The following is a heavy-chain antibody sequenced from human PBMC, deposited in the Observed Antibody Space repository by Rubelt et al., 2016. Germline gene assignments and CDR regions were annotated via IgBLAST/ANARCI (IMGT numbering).Heavy chain of an antibody. CDR3: ARGGDYGDY. CDR1: GFTVSINY. V-gene: IGHV3-53*04. CDR2: IYSGGTT. Sequence: EVQLVESGGRLIQPGGSLGLSCAASGFTVSINYITWVRQAPGKGLEWVSVIYSGGTTFYADTVKGRFTISRHNSNNTVYLQMNSLRAEDTAVYYCARGGDYGDYWGQGTLVTVSS. J-gene: IGHJ4*02.